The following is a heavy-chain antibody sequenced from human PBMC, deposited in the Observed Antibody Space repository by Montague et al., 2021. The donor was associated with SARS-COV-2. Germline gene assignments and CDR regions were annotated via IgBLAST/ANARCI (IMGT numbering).Heavy chain of an antibody. Sequence: SETLSLTCAVYGGSFSDYYWAWIRQPPGKGLEWLGEVNHSGRINYNPSLKSRITISVDTSKNQFSLRLSSVTAADTAVYYCARGRVETTMILAVFTGAGHYFDSWGQGTLVTVSS. CDR3: ARGRVETTMILAVFTGAGHYFDS. CDR1: GGSFSDYY. J-gene: IGHJ4*02. V-gene: IGHV4-34*01. D-gene: IGHD3-22*01. CDR2: VNHSGRI.